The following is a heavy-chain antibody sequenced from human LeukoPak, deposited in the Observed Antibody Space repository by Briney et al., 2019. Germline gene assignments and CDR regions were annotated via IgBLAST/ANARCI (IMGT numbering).Heavy chain of an antibody. CDR2: ISGSGGST. CDR3: AKVGPYYYDSSGYSLDY. D-gene: IGHD3-22*01. Sequence: GGSLRLSCAASGFTFSSYAMSWVRQAPGKGLEWVSAISGSGGSTYYADSVKGRFTISRDNSKNTLYLQMNSLRAEDAAVYYCAKVGPYYYDSSGYSLDYWGQGTLVTVSS. J-gene: IGHJ4*02. V-gene: IGHV3-23*01. CDR1: GFTFSSYA.